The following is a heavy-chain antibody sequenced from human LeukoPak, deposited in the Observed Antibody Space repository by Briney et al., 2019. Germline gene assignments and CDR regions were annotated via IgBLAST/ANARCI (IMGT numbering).Heavy chain of an antibody. Sequence: KSSQTLSLTCTVSGGSISSGSYYWSWIRQPAGKGLEWIGRIYTSGSTNYNPSLKSRVTISVDTSKNQFSLKLSSVTAADTAVYYCARHKETTDAFDIWGQGTMVTVSS. V-gene: IGHV4-61*02. CDR2: IYTSGST. D-gene: IGHD1-1*01. CDR1: GGSISSGSYY. J-gene: IGHJ3*02. CDR3: ARHKETTDAFDI.